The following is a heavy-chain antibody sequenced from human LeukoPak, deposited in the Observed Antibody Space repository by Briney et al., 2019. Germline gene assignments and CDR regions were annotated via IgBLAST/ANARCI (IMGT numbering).Heavy chain of an antibody. J-gene: IGHJ6*02. CDR3: ARDTDYYYGMDV. D-gene: IGHD4-17*01. Sequence: GGSLRLSCAASGFTFSSYAMSWVRQAPGKGLEWVSAISGSGGSTYYADSVKGRFTISRDNSKNTLYLQMNSLRAEDTAVYYCARDTDYYYGMDVWGQGTTVTVSS. CDR1: GFTFSSYA. CDR2: ISGSGGST. V-gene: IGHV3-23*01.